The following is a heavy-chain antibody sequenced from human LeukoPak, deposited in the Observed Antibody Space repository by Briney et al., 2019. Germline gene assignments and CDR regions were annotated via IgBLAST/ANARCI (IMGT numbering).Heavy chain of an antibody. CDR3: ARDSDSGYGPFAS. V-gene: IGHV3-53*01. CDR1: GLTVSNNY. CDR2: IHSGGTT. J-gene: IGHJ4*02. Sequence: GGPLRLSFEALGLTVSNNYMSWVAQAPGKRLDWGSVIHSGGTTNYADSVQGRFTISRDNSKTTVYLHMNSLRAEDTAVYYCARDSDSGYGPFASWGQGALVTVSS. D-gene: IGHD5-12*01.